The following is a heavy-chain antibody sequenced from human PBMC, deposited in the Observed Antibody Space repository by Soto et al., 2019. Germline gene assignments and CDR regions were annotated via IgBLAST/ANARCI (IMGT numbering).Heavy chain of an antibody. V-gene: IGHV1-2*04. Sequence: ASVKVSCKASGYTFTGYYMHWVRQAPGQGLEWMGWINPNSGGTNYAQKFQGWLTMTRDTSISTAYMELSRLRSDDTAVYHCARDAEAVAATEGSYYYYYHGMDVWGQGTTVTVSS. CDR3: ARDAEAVAATEGSYYYYYHGMDV. CDR1: GYTFTGYY. CDR2: INPNSGGT. D-gene: IGHD6-19*01. J-gene: IGHJ6*02.